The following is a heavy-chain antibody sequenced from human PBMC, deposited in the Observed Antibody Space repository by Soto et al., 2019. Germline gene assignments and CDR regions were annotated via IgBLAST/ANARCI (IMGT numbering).Heavy chain of an antibody. Sequence: ASVKVSRKASGVAFNRQDMRLLRQAPEQGIEWXGGFXXXFXTXLXAXXXEDRVTITADESTGTAYLELSSLTSEDTAVYYCATREGRDGYSFDYWGPGTLLTVSS. V-gene: IGHV1-69*13. J-gene: IGHJ4*02. CDR3: ATREGRDGYSFDY. CDR1: GVAFNRQD. CDR2: FXXXFXTX. D-gene: IGHD5-12*01.